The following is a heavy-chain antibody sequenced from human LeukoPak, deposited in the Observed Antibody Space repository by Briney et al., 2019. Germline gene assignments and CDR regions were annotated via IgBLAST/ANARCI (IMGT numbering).Heavy chain of an antibody. J-gene: IGHJ5*02. Sequence: GRSLRLSCAASGFTFSSYGMHWVRQAPGKGLEWVAVISYDGSNKYYADSVKGRFTISRDNSKNTLYLQMNSLRAEDTAVYYCAPDLSPARRRDWFDPWGQGTLVTVSS. V-gene: IGHV3-30*03. CDR1: GFTFSSYG. CDR2: ISYDGSNK. CDR3: APDLSPARRRDWFDP. D-gene: IGHD3-16*02.